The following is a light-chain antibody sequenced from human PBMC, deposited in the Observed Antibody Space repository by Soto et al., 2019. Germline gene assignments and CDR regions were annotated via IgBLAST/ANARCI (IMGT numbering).Light chain of an antibody. Sequence: EIVWTQSPGSLSLSPEGRATVSCRPSQSVTSSYFAWYQQKPGQAPRLLIYGASTRATGIPARFSGSGSGTEFTLTISSLQSEDFAIYYCQQYNNWPPITFGQGTRLEI. J-gene: IGKJ5*01. V-gene: IGKV3-15*01. CDR1: QSVTSSY. CDR2: GAS. CDR3: QQYNNWPPIT.